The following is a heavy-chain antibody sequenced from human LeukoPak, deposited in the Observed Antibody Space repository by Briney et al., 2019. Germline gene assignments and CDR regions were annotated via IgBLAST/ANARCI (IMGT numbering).Heavy chain of an antibody. CDR1: GFTFDDYA. D-gene: IGHD6-19*01. Sequence: GGSLRLSCAASGFTFDDYAMHWVRQAPGKGLEWVSGMSWNSGSIGYADSVKGRFTTSRANAKNYLYLQMNSLRAEDTALYYCAKDSGVDSSGCRSVVYFQHWGQGTLVTVSS. CDR2: MSWNSGSI. J-gene: IGHJ1*01. CDR3: AKDSGVDSSGCRSVVYFQH. V-gene: IGHV3-9*01.